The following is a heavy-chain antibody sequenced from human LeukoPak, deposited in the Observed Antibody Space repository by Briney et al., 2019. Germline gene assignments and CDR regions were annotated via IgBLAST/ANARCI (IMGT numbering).Heavy chain of an antibody. CDR1: GGTFSNYA. V-gene: IGHV1-69*13. CDR3: ARGWDYDSGGRPTAYVY. Sequence: GASVKVSCKASGGTFSNYAINWVRQAPGPGLEWVGGIIPIFGTANYAQKFQGRVTITADESTSTVYMELNSLKSEDTAVYYCARGWDYDSGGRPTAYVYWGQGTLVTVSS. J-gene: IGHJ4*02. D-gene: IGHD3-22*01. CDR2: IIPIFGTA.